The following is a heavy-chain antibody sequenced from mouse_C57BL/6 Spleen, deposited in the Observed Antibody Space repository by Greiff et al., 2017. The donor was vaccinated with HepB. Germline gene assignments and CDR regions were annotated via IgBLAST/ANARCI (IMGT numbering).Heavy chain of an antibody. V-gene: IGHV1-76*01. CDR1: GYTFTDYY. D-gene: IGHD2-1*01. CDR3: ARAEGNSDAMDY. J-gene: IGHJ4*01. Sequence: VQLQQSGAELVRPGASVKLSCKASGYTFTDYYINWVKQRPGQGLEWIARIYPGSGNTYYNEKFKGKATLTAEKSSSTAYMQLSSLTSEDSAVYFCARAEGNSDAMDYWGQGTSVTVSS. CDR2: IYPGSGNT.